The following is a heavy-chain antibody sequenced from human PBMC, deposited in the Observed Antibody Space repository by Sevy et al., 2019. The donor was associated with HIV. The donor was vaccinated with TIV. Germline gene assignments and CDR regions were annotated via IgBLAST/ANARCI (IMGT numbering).Heavy chain of an antibody. J-gene: IGHJ4*02. V-gene: IGHV3-7*01. D-gene: IGHD6-13*01. CDR2: INQDGSVK. CDR1: GFSLNNYW. Sequence: GGSLRLSCVASGFSLNNYWMNWVRQAPGKGLEWVANINQDGSVKYYVDSVRGRFTLSRDNARNLVFLQMSSLRVDDSALYYCVKAIAKDGSFWGQGTLVTVSS. CDR3: VKAIAKDGSF.